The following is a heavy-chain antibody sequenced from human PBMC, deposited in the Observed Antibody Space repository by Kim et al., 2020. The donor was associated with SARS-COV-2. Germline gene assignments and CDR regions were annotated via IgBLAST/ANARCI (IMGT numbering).Heavy chain of an antibody. J-gene: IGHJ4*02. Sequence: ASVKVSCKVSGYTLTELSMHWVRQAPGKGLEWMGGFDPEDGETIYAQKFQGRVTMTEDTSTDTAYMDLSRLRSEETAVYYCATLDSSGYYKEYYFDYGGQGTLVTVTS. CDR3: ATLDSSGYYKEYYFDY. CDR1: GYTLTELS. CDR2: FDPEDGET. D-gene: IGHD3-22*01. V-gene: IGHV1-24*01.